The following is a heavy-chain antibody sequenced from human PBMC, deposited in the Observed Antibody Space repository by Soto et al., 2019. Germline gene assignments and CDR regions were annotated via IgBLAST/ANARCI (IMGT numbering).Heavy chain of an antibody. CDR1: GYSFTSYW. J-gene: IGHJ3*02. CDR2: IYPDDSDT. CDR3: ARCEISGYPRGDAFDI. V-gene: IGHV5-51*01. Sequence: PGESLKISCKGSGYSFTSYWIGWVRQMPGKGLEWMGIIYPDDSDTRYSPSFQGQVTISADKSISTAYLQWSSLKASDTAMYYCARCEISGYPRGDAFDIWGQGTMVTVSS. D-gene: IGHD3-22*01.